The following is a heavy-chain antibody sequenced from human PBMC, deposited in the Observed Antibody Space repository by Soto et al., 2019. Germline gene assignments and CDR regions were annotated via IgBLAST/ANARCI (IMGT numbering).Heavy chain of an antibody. CDR2: ISAYNGNT. Sequence: ASVKVSCKASGYTFTSYGISWVRQAPGQGLEWMGWISAYNGNTNYAQKLQGRVTMTTDTSTSTAYMELRSLRSDDTAVYYCARASEYQLLLYPVDDWGQGTLVTVSS. D-gene: IGHD2-2*01. J-gene: IGHJ4*02. CDR1: GYTFTSYG. V-gene: IGHV1-18*01. CDR3: ARASEYQLLLYPVDD.